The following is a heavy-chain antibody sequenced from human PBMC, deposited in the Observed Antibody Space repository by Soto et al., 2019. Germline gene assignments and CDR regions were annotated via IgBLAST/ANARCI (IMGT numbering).Heavy chain of an antibody. D-gene: IGHD1-7*01. Sequence: PSETLSLTCAVYGGSFSGYYWSWIRQPPGKGLEWIGEINHSGSTNYNPSLKSRVTISVDTSKNQFSLKLSSVTAADTAVYYCARGPPGEGGGTTLEYYYYMDVCGKGTTVTVSS. CDR1: GGSFSGYY. V-gene: IGHV4-34*01. J-gene: IGHJ6*03. CDR2: INHSGST. CDR3: ARGPPGEGGGTTLEYYYYMDV.